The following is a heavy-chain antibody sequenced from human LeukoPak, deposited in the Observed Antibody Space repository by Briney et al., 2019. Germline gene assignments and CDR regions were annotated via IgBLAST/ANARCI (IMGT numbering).Heavy chain of an antibody. J-gene: IGHJ5*02. CDR1: EFTFSDYY. CDR2: ISYSGDTI. D-gene: IGHD3-22*01. CDR3: AKALHWDYDSSGPNNWFDP. Sequence: GGSLRLSCAASEFTFSDYYMSWIRQAPGKGLEWVSYISYSGDTIYYADSVKGRFTVSRDNAKNSLYLQMNSLRAEDTALYYCAKALHWDYDSSGPNNWFDPWGQGTLVTVSS. V-gene: IGHV3-11*01.